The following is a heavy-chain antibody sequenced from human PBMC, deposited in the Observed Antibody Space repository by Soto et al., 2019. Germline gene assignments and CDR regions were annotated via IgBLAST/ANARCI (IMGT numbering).Heavy chain of an antibody. J-gene: IGHJ6*02. CDR1: GGSISSGGYS. CDR3: AREGGGRDYYGMDV. D-gene: IGHD3-10*01. Sequence: TLSLTCAVSGGSISSGGYSWSWIRQPPGKGLEWIGYIYHSGSTYYNPSLKSRVTISVDRSKNQSSLKLSSVTAADTAVYYCAREGGGRDYYGMDVWGQGTTVTVSS. CDR2: IYHSGST. V-gene: IGHV4-30-2*01.